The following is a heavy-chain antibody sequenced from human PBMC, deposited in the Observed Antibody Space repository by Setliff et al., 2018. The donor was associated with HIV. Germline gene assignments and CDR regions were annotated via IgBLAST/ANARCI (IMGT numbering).Heavy chain of an antibody. D-gene: IGHD6-19*01. CDR1: GFTVNSNY. V-gene: IGHV3-66*03. Sequence: GGSLRLSCAASGFTVNSNYINWVRQAPGKGLGWVSVFYSNGKTYYADSVRGRFTISRDNSQNTVSLQMNSLRVEDTAVYYCARDGSGAPCYGMDVWGQGTTVTVSS. CDR2: FYSNGKT. J-gene: IGHJ6*02. CDR3: ARDGSGAPCYGMDV.